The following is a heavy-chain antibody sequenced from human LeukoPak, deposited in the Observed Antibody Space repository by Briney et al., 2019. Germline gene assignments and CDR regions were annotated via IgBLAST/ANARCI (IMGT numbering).Heavy chain of an antibody. Sequence: SETLSLTCAVYGGSFSGYYWSWIRQPPGKGLEWIGEIDHSGSTNYNPSLKTRLTISVDTSMSHFSLKLNSVTAAGTAVYYCARGGFGVVMGYYYYCMDFWGKGTTGTVS. CDR2: IDHSGST. D-gene: IGHD3-3*01. J-gene: IGHJ6*03. V-gene: IGHV4-34*01. CDR1: GGSFSGYY. CDR3: ARGGFGVVMGYYYYCMDF.